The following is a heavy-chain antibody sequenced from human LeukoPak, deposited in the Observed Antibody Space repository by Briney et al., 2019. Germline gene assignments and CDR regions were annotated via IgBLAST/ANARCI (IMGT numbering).Heavy chain of an antibody. V-gene: IGHV3-23*01. CDR3: AKDIVVVPAARFGLDY. CDR2: ISGSGGST. J-gene: IGHJ4*02. CDR1: GFTFSSYA. D-gene: IGHD2-2*01. Sequence: TGGSLRLSCAASGFTFSSYAMSWVRQAPGKGLEWVSAISGSGGSTYYADSVKGRFTISGDNSKNTLYLQMNSLRAEDTAVYYCAKDIVVVPAARFGLDYWGQGTLVTVSS.